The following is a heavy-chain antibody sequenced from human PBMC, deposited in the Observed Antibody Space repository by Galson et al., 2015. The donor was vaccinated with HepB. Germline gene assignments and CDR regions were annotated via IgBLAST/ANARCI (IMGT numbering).Heavy chain of an antibody. CDR2: INPNSGGT. CDR1: GYTFTGYY. J-gene: IGHJ4*02. D-gene: IGHD5-18*01. Sequence: SVKVSCKASGYTFTGYYMHWVRQAPGQGLEWMGWINPNSGGTNYAQKFQGWVTMTRDTSISTAYMELSRLRSDDTAVYYCARDLGYSYGAFDYWGQGTLVTVSS. CDR3: ARDLGYSYGAFDY. V-gene: IGHV1-2*04.